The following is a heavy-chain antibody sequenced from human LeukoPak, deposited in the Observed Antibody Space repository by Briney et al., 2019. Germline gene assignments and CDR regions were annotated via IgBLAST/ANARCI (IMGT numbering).Heavy chain of an antibody. V-gene: IGHV3-23*01. J-gene: IGHJ4*02. CDR1: GFTVSTYS. D-gene: IGHD3-10*01. CDR3: AKDYYYGSRPY. CDR2: ISGSGGST. Sequence: GGPLRLSCAASGFTVSTYSMSWVRQAPGKGLEWVSAISGSGGSTYYADSVKGRFTISRDNSKNTLYLQMNSLRAEDTAVYYCAKDYYYGSRPYWGQGTLVTVSS.